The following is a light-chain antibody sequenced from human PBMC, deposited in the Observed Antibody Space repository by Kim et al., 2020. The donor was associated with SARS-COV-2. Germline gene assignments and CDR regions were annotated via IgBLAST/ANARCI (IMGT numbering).Light chain of an antibody. V-gene: IGKV1-9*01. J-gene: IGKJ2*01. Sequence: STSVGDRATMTCLASQEMRSYLAWYQQKPGKAPKLLIYVASTLQSGVPSRFSGSGAGTDFTLTISSLQPEDFATYYCQQLNTYPYTFGQGTKLEI. CDR1: QEMRSY. CDR3: QQLNTYPYT. CDR2: VAS.